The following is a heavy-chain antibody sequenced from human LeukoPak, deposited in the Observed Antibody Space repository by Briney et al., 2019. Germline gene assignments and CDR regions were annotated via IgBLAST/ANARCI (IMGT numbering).Heavy chain of an antibody. CDR2: IWYDGSNK. CDR3: ARDRVVVAATEGYYFDY. D-gene: IGHD2-15*01. V-gene: IGHV3-33*01. Sequence: GRSLRLSCAASGFTFSSYAMHWVRQAPSKGLEWVAVIWYDGSNKYYADSVKGRFTISRDNSKNTLYLQMNGLRAEDTAVYYCARDRVVVAATEGYYFDYWGQGTLVTVSS. CDR1: GFTFSSYA. J-gene: IGHJ4*02.